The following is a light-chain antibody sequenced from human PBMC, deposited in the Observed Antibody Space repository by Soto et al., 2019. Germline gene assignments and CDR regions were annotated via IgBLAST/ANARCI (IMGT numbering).Light chain of an antibody. V-gene: IGKV3-15*01. Sequence: EIVMTQSPATLSVSPGERATLSCRASQSVSSNLAWYQQKPGQAPGLLIYGASTRATGIPARFSGSGSGTEFTITISILQAEDFEVYYCQQYNNWPPGFGPGTKVAIK. CDR2: GAS. J-gene: IGKJ3*01. CDR3: QQYNNWPPG. CDR1: QSVSSN.